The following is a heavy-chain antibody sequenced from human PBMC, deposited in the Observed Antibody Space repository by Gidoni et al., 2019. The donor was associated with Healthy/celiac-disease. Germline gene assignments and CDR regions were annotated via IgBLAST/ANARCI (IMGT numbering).Heavy chain of an antibody. Sequence: EVQLVESGGGLVQPGRSLRLSCAASGFTFDDYAMHWVRQAPGKGLEWVSGISWNSGSIGYADSVKGRFTISRDNAKNSLYLQMNSLRAEDTALYYCVSGVLRPDWGQGTLVTVSS. CDR2: ISWNSGSI. CDR1: GFTFDDYA. CDR3: VSGVLRPD. J-gene: IGHJ4*02. V-gene: IGHV3-9*01. D-gene: IGHD3-10*01.